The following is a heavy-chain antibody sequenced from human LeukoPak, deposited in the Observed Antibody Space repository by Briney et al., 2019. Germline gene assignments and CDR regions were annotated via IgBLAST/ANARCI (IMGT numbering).Heavy chain of an antibody. Sequence: SETLSLTCAVSGGSISSSNWWSWVGQPPGKWLEWIGEIYHSGSTNYNPSLKSRVTISVDKSKNQFSLKLSSVTAADTAVYYCARIVTMVRGVIIGAFDIWGQGTMVTVSS. CDR3: ARIVTMVRGVIIGAFDI. J-gene: IGHJ3*02. V-gene: IGHV4-4*02. D-gene: IGHD3-10*01. CDR1: GGSISSSNW. CDR2: IYHSGST.